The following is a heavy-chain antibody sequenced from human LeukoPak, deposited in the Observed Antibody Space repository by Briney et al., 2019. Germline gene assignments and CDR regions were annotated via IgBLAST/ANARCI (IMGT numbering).Heavy chain of an antibody. V-gene: IGHV4-59*01. CDR3: AREIVAGIVDY. CDR1: GGSINSYY. CDR2: IYYSGST. Sequence: SETLSLTCTVSGGSINSYYWSWIRQPPGKGLEWIGYIYYSGSTNYNPSLKSRVTISVDTSKNQFSLKLSSVTAADTAVYYCAREIVAGIVDYWGQGTLVTVSS. D-gene: IGHD6-19*01. J-gene: IGHJ4*02.